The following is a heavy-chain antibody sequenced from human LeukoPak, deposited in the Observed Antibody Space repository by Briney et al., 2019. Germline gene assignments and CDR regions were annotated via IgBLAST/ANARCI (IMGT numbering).Heavy chain of an antibody. J-gene: IGHJ4*02. CDR3: TGGTAVYGGNSPYYFDY. D-gene: IGHD4-23*01. Sequence: SETLSLTCTVSGGSISSYYWSWIRRPPGKGLEWIGYIYYSGSTNYNPSLKSRVSISVDTSKNQFSLKLTSVTTADTAVYYCTGGTAVYGGNSPYYFDYWGQGTLVTVSS. V-gene: IGHV4-59*01. CDR1: GGSISSYY. CDR2: IYYSGST.